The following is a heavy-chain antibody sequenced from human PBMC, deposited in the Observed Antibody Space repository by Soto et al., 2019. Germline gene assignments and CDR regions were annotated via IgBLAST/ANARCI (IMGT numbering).Heavy chain of an antibody. J-gene: IGHJ6*02. CDR3: VRDIVYYYASRRLSGMDV. V-gene: IGHV3-48*03. CDR1: GFTFRSYE. D-gene: IGHD3-10*01. Sequence: GGSLRLSCVASGFTFRSYEMNWVRQAPGKGLEWVSYIGTIASTIYYADSVKGRFTISRDTAKNSLLLQMNSLRADDTAVYYCVRDIVYYYASRRLSGMDVWGQGTTVTVSS. CDR2: IGTIASTI.